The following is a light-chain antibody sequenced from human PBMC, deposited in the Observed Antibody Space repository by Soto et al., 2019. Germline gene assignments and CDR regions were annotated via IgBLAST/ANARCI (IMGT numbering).Light chain of an antibody. CDR1: QSVSSY. V-gene: IGKV3-11*01. Sequence: EIVLTQSPATLSLSPGERATLSCRAGQSVSSYLAWYQQKPGQAPRLLIYVASNRATGIPARFSGSGSGTDFTLTISSLEPEDFAVYYCQQRSNWPPGLTFGGGTKVEIK. CDR2: VAS. CDR3: QQRSNWPPGLT. J-gene: IGKJ4*01.